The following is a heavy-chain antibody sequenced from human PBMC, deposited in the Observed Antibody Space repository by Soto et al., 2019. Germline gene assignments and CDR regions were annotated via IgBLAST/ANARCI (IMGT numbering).Heavy chain of an antibody. Sequence: QVQLQQWGAGLLKPSETLSLTCAVYGGSFSGYYWSWIRQPPGKGLEWIGEINHSGSTNYNPSLKSRVIISVDTSKNQFSLKLSSVTAADTAVYYCARAIAARAYNWFDPWGQGTLVTVSS. J-gene: IGHJ5*02. V-gene: IGHV4-34*01. D-gene: IGHD6-6*01. CDR1: GGSFSGYY. CDR3: ARAIAARAYNWFDP. CDR2: INHSGST.